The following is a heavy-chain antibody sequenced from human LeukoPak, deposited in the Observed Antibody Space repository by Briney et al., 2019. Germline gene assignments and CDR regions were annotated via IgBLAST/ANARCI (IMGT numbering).Heavy chain of an antibody. CDR1: GFTFDDYA. Sequence: PGRSLRLSCAASGFTFDDYAMPWVRQAPGKGLEWVSGISWNSGSIGYADSVKGRFTISRDNAKNSLYLQMNSLRAEDTALYYCARAPRGYSGYVDYWGQGTLVTVSS. CDR3: ARAPRGYSGYVDY. V-gene: IGHV3-9*01. J-gene: IGHJ4*02. CDR2: ISWNSGSI. D-gene: IGHD5-12*01.